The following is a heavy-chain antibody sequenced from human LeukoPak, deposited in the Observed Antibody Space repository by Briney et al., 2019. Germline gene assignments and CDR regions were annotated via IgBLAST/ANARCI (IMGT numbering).Heavy chain of an antibody. V-gene: IGHV3-23*01. J-gene: IGHJ4*02. CDR2: ISGSGGST. D-gene: IGHD6-13*01. Sequence: PGGSLRLSCAASGFTFSSYAMSWVRQAPGKGLEWVSAISGSGGSTYYADSVKGRFTISRDNSKNTLYLQMNSLRAEDTAVYYCADSVTTGYSSSPQGEFDYWGQGTLVTVSS. CDR1: GFTFSSYA. CDR3: ADSVTTGYSSSPQGEFDY.